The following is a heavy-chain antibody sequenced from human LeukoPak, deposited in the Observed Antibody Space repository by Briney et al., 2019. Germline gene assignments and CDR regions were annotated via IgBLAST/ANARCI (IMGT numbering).Heavy chain of an antibody. CDR1: GGSIRSYY. V-gene: IGHV4-59*08. D-gene: IGHD2-21*02. J-gene: IGHJ4*02. Sequence: NTSETLSLTCTVSGGSIRSYYWSWIRQPPGKGLEWIGYIYYSGRTNYNPSLKSRVTMSVDTSKNQFSLRLSSVTAADRAVYYCAALGDCAPIGLDYWGQGTLVTVSS. CDR3: AALGDCAPIGLDY. CDR2: IYYSGRT.